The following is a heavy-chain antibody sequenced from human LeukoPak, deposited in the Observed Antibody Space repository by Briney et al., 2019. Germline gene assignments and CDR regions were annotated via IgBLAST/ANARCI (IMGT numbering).Heavy chain of an antibody. J-gene: IGHJ4*02. CDR1: GFTFSSYG. V-gene: IGHV3-30*18. Sequence: PGGSLRLSCAASGFTFSSYGMHWVRQAPGKGLEWVAVISYDGSNKYYADSVKGRFTISRDNSKNTLYLQMNSLRAEDTAVYYCAKVPMRGSTSFDYWGQGTLVTVSS. CDR3: AKVPMRGSTSFDY. CDR2: ISYDGSNK. D-gene: IGHD2-2*01.